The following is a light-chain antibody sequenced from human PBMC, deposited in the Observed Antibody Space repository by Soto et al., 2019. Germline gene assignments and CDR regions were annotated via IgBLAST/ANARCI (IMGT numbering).Light chain of an antibody. CDR1: QSLLASNGYNY. CDR3: MQVLQTPRT. Sequence: DLVMTQSPLSLPVTPGEPASISCRSSQSLLASNGYNYLDWYLQKPGQSPRVLIYLGSNRASGVPDRFSGSGSGTDFTLKISRVEAEDVGVYYCMQVLQTPRTFGQGTKVEIK. J-gene: IGKJ1*01. V-gene: IGKV2-28*01. CDR2: LGS.